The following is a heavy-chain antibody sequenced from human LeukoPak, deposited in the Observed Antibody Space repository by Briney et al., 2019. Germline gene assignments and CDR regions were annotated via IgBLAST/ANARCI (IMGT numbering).Heavy chain of an antibody. J-gene: IGHJ5*02. Sequence: SETLSHTCAVSGYSISSGYYWGWIRQPPGKGLEWIGSIYHSGSTYYNPSLKSRVTISVDTSKNQFSLKLSSVTAADTAVYYCARLLGGVIVGNWFDPWGQGTLVTVSS. CDR3: ARLLGGVIVGNWFDP. D-gene: IGHD3-16*02. V-gene: IGHV4-38-2*01. CDR1: GYSISSGYY. CDR2: IYHSGST.